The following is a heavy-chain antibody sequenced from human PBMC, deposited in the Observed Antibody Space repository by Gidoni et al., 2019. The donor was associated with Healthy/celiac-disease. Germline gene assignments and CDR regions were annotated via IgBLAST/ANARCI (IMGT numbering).Heavy chain of an antibody. V-gene: IGHV3-48*03. CDR3: ARGPHYYDSSGYLDY. Sequence: EVQLVESGGGLVQPGGSLRLSGAAAGFTFSSYEMNWVRQAPGKGLEWVTYISSSGSTIYYADSVKGRFTISRDNAKNSLYLQMNSLRAEDTAVYYCARGPHYYDSSGYLDYWGQGTLVTVSS. CDR2: ISSSGSTI. D-gene: IGHD3-22*01. CDR1: GFTFSSYE. J-gene: IGHJ4*02.